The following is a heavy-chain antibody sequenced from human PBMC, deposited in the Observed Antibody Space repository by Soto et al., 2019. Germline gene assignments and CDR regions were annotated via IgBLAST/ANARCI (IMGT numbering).Heavy chain of an antibody. Sequence: SETLSLTCAVSGGSISSGGYSWSWIRQPPGKGLEWIGYIYYSGSTYYNPSLKSRVTISVDTSKNQFSLKLSSVTAADTAVYYCARGVQQLVPYYFDYWGQGTLVTVSS. D-gene: IGHD6-13*01. CDR2: IYYSGST. J-gene: IGHJ4*02. CDR3: ARGVQQLVPYYFDY. CDR1: GGSISSGGYS. V-gene: IGHV4-61*08.